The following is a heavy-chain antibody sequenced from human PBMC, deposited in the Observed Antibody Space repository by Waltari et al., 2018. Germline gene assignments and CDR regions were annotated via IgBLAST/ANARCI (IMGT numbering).Heavy chain of an antibody. V-gene: IGHV4-30-4*08. J-gene: IGHJ3*02. CDR2: IYYSGST. CDR1: GGSISSGDYY. Sequence: QVQLQESGPGLVKPSQTLSLTCTVSGGSISSGDYYWSWIRQPPGHGLEWIWYIYYSGSTDYNPSRKSRVTISVDTSKNQFALKLSSVTAADTAVYYCARDLRAAFDIWGQGTMVTVSS. CDR3: ARDLRAAFDI.